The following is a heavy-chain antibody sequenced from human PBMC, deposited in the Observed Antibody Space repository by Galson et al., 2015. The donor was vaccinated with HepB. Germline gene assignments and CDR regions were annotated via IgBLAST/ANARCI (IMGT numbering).Heavy chain of an antibody. CDR2: IKQDGSEK. V-gene: IGHV3-7*03. CDR1: EFAFSSYW. J-gene: IGHJ3*02. Sequence: SLRLSCAASEFAFSSYWMSWVRQAPGKGLEWVANIKQDGSEKYYVDSVKGRFTISRDNAKNSLYLQMNSLRAEDTAVYYCARVSDSSSWFDAFDIWGQGTMVTVSS. CDR3: ARVSDSSSWFDAFDI. D-gene: IGHD6-13*01.